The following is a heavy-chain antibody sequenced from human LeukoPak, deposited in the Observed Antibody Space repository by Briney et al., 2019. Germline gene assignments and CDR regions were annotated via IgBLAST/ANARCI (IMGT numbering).Heavy chain of an antibody. CDR1: GFTVSSNY. CDR2: IYRGGSK. D-gene: IGHD3-22*01. Sequence: GLSLRLSCAASGFTVSSNYMSWVRQAPGKGLEWVSVIYRGGSKYYADTVKGRFTISRDNSKNTLYLQMNRLRAEDTAVYYCAREGHYYDSSGYYYGHFDYWGQGTLVTVS. J-gene: IGHJ4*02. CDR3: AREGHYYDSSGYYYGHFDY. V-gene: IGHV3-66*01.